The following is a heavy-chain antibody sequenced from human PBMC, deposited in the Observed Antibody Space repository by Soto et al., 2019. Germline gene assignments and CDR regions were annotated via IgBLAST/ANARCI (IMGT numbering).Heavy chain of an antibody. Sequence: ASVKVSCKAFGDVFSSHYMHWVRQAPGQGLEWMGIISPSGGDTSYAQNFQGRVTITRDTSTSTLYMELSSLRSEDTAVYYCASSIVGAPYYFESWGQGTQVT. CDR3: ASSIVGAPYYFES. V-gene: IGHV1-46*01. CDR1: GDVFSSHY. D-gene: IGHD1-26*01. CDR2: ISPSGGDT. J-gene: IGHJ4*02.